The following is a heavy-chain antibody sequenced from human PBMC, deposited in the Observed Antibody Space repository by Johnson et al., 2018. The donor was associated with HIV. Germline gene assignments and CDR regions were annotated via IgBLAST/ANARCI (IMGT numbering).Heavy chain of an antibody. V-gene: IGHV3-33*06. CDR1: GFTYSTYG. CDR3: AKDLEGHDVFDI. Sequence: QVPLVESGGGVVQPGRSLRLSCAASGFTYSTYGMYWVRQAPGKGLEWVALIRYDGYYTKYADSVEGRFTISRDNSKNMLFLQMSSLRAEDTALYYFAKDLEGHDVFDIWGQGTAVTVSS. J-gene: IGHJ3*02. D-gene: IGHD3-3*01. CDR2: IRYDGYYT.